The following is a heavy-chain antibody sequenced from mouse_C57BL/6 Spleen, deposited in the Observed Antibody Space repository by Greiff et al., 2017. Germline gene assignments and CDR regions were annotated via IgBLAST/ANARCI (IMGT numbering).Heavy chain of an antibody. CDR3: ARDRQFAMDY. Sequence: EVQRVESGPGLVKPSQSLSLTCSVTGYSITSGYYWNWIRQFPGNKLEWMGYISYDGSNNYNPSLKNRISITRDTSKNQFFLKLNSVTTEDTATYYCARDRQFAMDYWGQGTSVTVSS. CDR2: ISYDGSN. V-gene: IGHV3-6*01. CDR1: GYSITSGYY. J-gene: IGHJ4*01. D-gene: IGHD3-2*01.